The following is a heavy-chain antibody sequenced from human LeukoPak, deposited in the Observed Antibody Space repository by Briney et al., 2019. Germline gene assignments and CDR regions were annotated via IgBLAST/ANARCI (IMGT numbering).Heavy chain of an antibody. CDR2: NYPGDSDT. V-gene: IGHV5-51*01. Sequence: GAFLKISCMGSGYSFTSYWIGCVRQMPAEDLEWMGINYPGDSDTRYSPSFQVQVTISADKSISTVYLQWSSLKASDPAMYYCARAPGYYDSSGYYYGRWFDPWRQRTLVTDCS. D-gene: IGHD3-22*01. CDR3: ARAPGYYDSSGYYYGRWFDP. CDR1: GYSFTSYW. J-gene: IGHJ5*02.